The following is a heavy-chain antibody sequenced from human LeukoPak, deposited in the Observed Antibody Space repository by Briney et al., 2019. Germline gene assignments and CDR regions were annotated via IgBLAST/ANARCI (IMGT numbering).Heavy chain of an antibody. CDR2: IYYSGST. V-gene: IGHV4-39*01. CDR1: GGSISSSSYY. J-gene: IGHJ4*02. D-gene: IGHD3-10*01. Sequence: PSETLSLTCTVSGGSISSSSYYWGWIRQPPGKGLEWIGSIYYSGSTYYNPSLKSRVTISVDTSKNQFSLKLSSVTAADTAVYYCARPECERSYYYGSGSYYNFCYFGYWGQGTLVTVSS. CDR3: ARPECERSYYYGSGSYYNFCYFGY.